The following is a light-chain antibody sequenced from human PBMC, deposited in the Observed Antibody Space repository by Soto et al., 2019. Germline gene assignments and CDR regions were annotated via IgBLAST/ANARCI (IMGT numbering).Light chain of an antibody. Sequence: EIVLTQSPATLSLSPGERATLSCRASQSIGSSLAWYQHKPGQAPRLLSYDASNSATGIPARFSGSGSGTDFTLTISSLEPEDFAVYFCQQRDNWPVTFGRVTRLEIK. CDR3: QQRDNWPVT. J-gene: IGKJ5*01. CDR1: QSIGSS. CDR2: DAS. V-gene: IGKV3-11*01.